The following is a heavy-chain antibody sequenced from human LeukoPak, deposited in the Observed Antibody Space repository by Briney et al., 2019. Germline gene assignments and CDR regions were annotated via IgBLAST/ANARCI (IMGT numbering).Heavy chain of an antibody. D-gene: IGHD6-19*01. CDR1: GFTFSSYG. V-gene: IGHV3-23*01. CDR2: ISGSGGST. J-gene: IGHJ4*02. CDR3: AKDLSRQWLVRFDY. Sequence: PGGSLRLSCAASGFTFSSYGMSWVRQAPGKGLEWVSAISGSGGSTYYADSVKGRFTISRDNSKNTLYLQMNSLRAEDTAVYYCAKDLSRQWLVRFDYWGQGTLVTVSS.